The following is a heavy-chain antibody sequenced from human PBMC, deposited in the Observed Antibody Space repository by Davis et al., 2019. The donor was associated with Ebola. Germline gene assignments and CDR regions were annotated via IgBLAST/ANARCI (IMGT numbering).Heavy chain of an antibody. J-gene: IGHJ6*02. Sequence: GGSLRLSCAASGFTFSSHWMSWVRQAPGKGLEWVANIKQDGNKKYYVDSVKGRFTISRDNAKNSVFLEMNSLRGEDTAVYFCARDQGYIAVAGTVGMDVWGRGTTVTVSS. CDR3: ARDQGYIAVAGTVGMDV. CDR2: IKQDGNKK. D-gene: IGHD6-19*01. V-gene: IGHV3-7*03. CDR1: GFTFSSHW.